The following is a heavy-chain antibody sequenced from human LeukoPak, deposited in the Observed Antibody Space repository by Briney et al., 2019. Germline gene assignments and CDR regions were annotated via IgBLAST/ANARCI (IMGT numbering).Heavy chain of an antibody. CDR3: ARAHVAVTTSWYFDL. CDR2: IIPIFGTA. V-gene: IGHV1-69*05. J-gene: IGHJ2*01. Sequence: APVKVSCKASGGTFSSYAISWVRQAPEQGLEWMGRIIPIFGTANYAQKFQGRVTITTDESTSTAYMELSSLRSEDTAVYYCARAHVAVTTSWYFDLWGRGTLVTVSS. D-gene: IGHD4-17*01. CDR1: GGTFSSYA.